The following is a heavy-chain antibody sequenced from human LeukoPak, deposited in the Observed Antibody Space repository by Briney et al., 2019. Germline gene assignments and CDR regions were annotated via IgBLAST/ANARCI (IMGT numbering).Heavy chain of an antibody. D-gene: IGHD6-19*01. J-gene: IGHJ4*02. V-gene: IGHV3-43*01. CDR1: GFTFDEYT. CDR2: IGWDSDSK. Sequence: GGSLRLSCVASGFTFDEYTMHWVRQVPGKGLEWVSVIGWDSDSKYYLESVKGRFTISRDNSKNSLYLQMNGLRTEDTAFYYCAKDRSRSYSSFDSWGQGTLVTVSS. CDR3: AKDRSRSYSSFDS.